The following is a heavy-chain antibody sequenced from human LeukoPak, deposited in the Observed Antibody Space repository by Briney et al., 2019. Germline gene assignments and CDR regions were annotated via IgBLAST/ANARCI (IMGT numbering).Heavy chain of an antibody. CDR2: ISYDGTNK. V-gene: IGHV3-30*01. D-gene: IGHD3-22*01. J-gene: IGHJ4*02. CDR1: GFTFSSYA. CDR3: ARDLTGWGESSGYSDY. Sequence: GRSLRLSCAASGFTFSSYAMHWVRQAPGKGLEWVALISYDGTNKFYEDSVKGRFTISRDNSKNTLFLQVNSLRAEDTAVYYCARDLTGWGESSGYSDYWGQGTLATVSS.